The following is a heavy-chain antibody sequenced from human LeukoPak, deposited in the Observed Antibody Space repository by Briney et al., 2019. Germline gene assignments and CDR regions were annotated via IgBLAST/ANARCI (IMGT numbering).Heavy chain of an antibody. CDR3: AKDFGSAWSRLFY. J-gene: IGHJ4*02. Sequence: GGSLRLSCAASGFTVSSNYMNWVRQAPGKGLEWVSVIYGGGNIYYADSVKGRFTISRDNSKNTLSLQMHTLRAEDTAVYFCAKDFGSAWSRLFYWGQGTLVTVSS. V-gene: IGHV3-53*01. CDR1: GFTVSSNY. D-gene: IGHD6-19*01. CDR2: IYGGGNI.